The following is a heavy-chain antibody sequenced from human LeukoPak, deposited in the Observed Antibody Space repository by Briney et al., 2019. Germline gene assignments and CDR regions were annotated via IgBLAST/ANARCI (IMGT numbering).Heavy chain of an antibody. V-gene: IGHV4-30-4*01. D-gene: IGHD3-16*01. CDR3: ARVRDRDRTLYFDL. J-gene: IGHJ2*01. CDR2: IYYSGST. CDR1: GGSTSSGDYY. Sequence: SETLSLTCTVSGGSTSSGDYYWSWIRQPPGKGLEWIGYIYYSGSTYYNPSLKSRVTISVDTSKNQFSLKLSSVTAADMAVYYCARVRDRDRTLYFDLWGRGTLVTVSS.